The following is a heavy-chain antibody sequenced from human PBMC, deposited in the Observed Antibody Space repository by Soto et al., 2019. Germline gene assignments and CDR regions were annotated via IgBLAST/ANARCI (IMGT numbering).Heavy chain of an antibody. CDR2: ISSSSSYT. Sequence: GGSLRLSCAASGFTFSDYYMSWIRQAPGKGLEWVSYISSSSSYTNYADSVKGRFTISRDNAKNSLYLQMNSLRAEDTAVYYCARDVAYDFWSCPSDYWGHGTLVTVSS. CDR3: ARDVAYDFWSCPSDY. J-gene: IGHJ4*01. D-gene: IGHD3-3*01. CDR1: GFTFSDYY. V-gene: IGHV3-11*06.